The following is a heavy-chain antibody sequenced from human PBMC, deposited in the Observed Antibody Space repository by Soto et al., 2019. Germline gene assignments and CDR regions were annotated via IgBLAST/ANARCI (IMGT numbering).Heavy chain of an antibody. CDR2: ISLDGGTA. CDR1: GFTFDAYA. D-gene: IGHD2-15*01. V-gene: IGHV3-43D*04. CDR3: AKDAPRYCSSSSCSTGFDP. J-gene: IGHJ5*02. Sequence: EVQLVESGGAAVQPGESLRLSCAASGFTFDAYAMHWVRQAPGKGLEWVSLISLDGGTAFYAASVKGRFSVSRDNSKNALYLQMNSLRGEDSGLYYCAKDAPRYCSSSSCSTGFDPWGQGTQVTVSS.